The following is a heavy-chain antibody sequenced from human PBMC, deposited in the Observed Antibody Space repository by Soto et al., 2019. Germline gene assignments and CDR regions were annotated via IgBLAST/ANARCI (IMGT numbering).Heavy chain of an antibody. CDR2: ISAYNGDT. V-gene: IGHV1-18*01. CDR3: ARVRQLVGDFDYYMDV. J-gene: IGHJ6*03. D-gene: IGHD6-6*01. Sequence: QVQLLQSGAEVKKPGASVKVSCKASGYTFTNYGITWVRQAPGQGLEWLGWISAYNGDTHYTQRLQGRVTMTTDTSTITAYMELRSLGSDDSAVEYCARVRQLVGDFDYYMDVWGKGTTVTVSS. CDR1: GYTFTNYG.